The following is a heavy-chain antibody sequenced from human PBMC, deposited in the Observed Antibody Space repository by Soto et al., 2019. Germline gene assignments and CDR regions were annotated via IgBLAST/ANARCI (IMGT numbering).Heavy chain of an antibody. CDR1: GGSISSYC. D-gene: IGHD5-18*01. CDR3: ARYGYSYGLHDY. CDR2: IYYSGST. J-gene: IGHJ4*02. Sequence: SETLSLTCTVSGGSISSYCWSWIRQPPGKGLEWIGYIYYSGSTNYNPSLKSRVTISVDTSKNQFSLKLSSVTAADTAVYYCARYGYSYGLHDYWGQATLVTVSS. V-gene: IGHV4-59*01.